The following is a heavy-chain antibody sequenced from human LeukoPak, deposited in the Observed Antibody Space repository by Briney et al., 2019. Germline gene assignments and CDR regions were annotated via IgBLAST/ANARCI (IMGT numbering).Heavy chain of an antibody. V-gene: IGHV3-15*01. Sequence: GGSLRLSCAASGFTFSNAWMSWVRQAPGKGLEWVGRIKGKTDGGTTDYAAPVKGRFTISRDDSKNTLYLQMNSLRAEDTAVYYCAKVGRNYLSLDAFDIWGQGTMVTVSS. CDR2: IKGKTDGGTT. CDR1: GFTFSNAW. J-gene: IGHJ3*02. D-gene: IGHD1-7*01. CDR3: AKVGRNYLSLDAFDI.